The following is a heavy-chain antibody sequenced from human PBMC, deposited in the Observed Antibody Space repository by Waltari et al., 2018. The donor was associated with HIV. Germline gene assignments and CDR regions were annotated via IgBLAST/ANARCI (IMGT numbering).Heavy chain of an antibody. CDR3: ARHSSVTKIHFDY. D-gene: IGHD4-4*01. CDR2: IYYSGST. Sequence: QLQLQESGPGLVKPSETLSLTCTVPGGSISSSYYYWGWIRQPPGKGLEWIGSIYYSGSTYYNPSLKSLVTISVDTSKNQFSLKLSSVTAADTAVYYCARHSSVTKIHFDYWGQGTLVTVSS. J-gene: IGHJ4*02. V-gene: IGHV4-39*01. CDR1: GGSISSSYYY.